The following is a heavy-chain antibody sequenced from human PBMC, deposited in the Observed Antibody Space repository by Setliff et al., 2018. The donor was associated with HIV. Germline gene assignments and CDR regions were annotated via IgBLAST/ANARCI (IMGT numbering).Heavy chain of an antibody. CDR2: IKQDGSEK. J-gene: IGHJ3*02. D-gene: IGHD3-16*01. CDR1: GFTVSNYW. V-gene: IGHV3-7*03. Sequence: GGSLRLSCAASGFTVSNYWMSWVRQAPGKGLEWVANIKQDGSEKYYVDSVKGRFTISRDNAKKSLYLQMNSLRAEDTALYYCAKGGMTNAAFNIWGPGTMVTVSS. CDR3: AKGGMTNAAFNI.